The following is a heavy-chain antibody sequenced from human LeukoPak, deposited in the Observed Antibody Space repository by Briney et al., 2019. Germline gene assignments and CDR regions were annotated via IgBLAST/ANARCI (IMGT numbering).Heavy chain of an antibody. V-gene: IGHV4-34*01. CDR3: ARVTGYMIEDYFDY. Sequence: SKTLSLTCAVYGGSFSGYYWSWIRQPPGKGLEWIGEINHSGSTDYNPSLKSRVTISVETSKNQFSLKLSSVTAADTAVYYCARVTGYMIEDYFDYWGQGTLVTVSS. CDR2: INHSGST. D-gene: IGHD3-22*01. J-gene: IGHJ4*02. CDR1: GGSFSGYY.